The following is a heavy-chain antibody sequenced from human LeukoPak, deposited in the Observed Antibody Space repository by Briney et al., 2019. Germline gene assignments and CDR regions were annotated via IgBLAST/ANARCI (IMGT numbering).Heavy chain of an antibody. J-gene: IGHJ4*02. CDR1: GGSISRYY. V-gene: IGHV4-59*01. CDR2: IYYSGSA. D-gene: IGHD6-13*01. Sequence: SETLSLTCTVSGGSISRYYGSWIPQPPGKGLEGIGHIYYSGSANYNPSLKSRVTISLDTSKNQFSLKLSSVTAADTAMYYCARSGTWYVFDYWGQGTLVTVSS. CDR3: ARSGTWYVFDY.